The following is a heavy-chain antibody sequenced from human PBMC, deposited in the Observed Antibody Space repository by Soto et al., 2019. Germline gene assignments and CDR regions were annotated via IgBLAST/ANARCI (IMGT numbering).Heavy chain of an antibody. Sequence: SETLSLTCSVYGGSFSDYYWSWIRQPPGKGLEWIGEINHSGSTGYNPSLKSRVTISVDTSKNQFSLKLSSVTAADAAVYYCASQLLSARQFDYWGQGTLVTVSS. D-gene: IGHD6-6*01. CDR1: GGSFSDYY. J-gene: IGHJ4*02. CDR2: INHSGST. CDR3: ASQLLSARQFDY. V-gene: IGHV4-34*01.